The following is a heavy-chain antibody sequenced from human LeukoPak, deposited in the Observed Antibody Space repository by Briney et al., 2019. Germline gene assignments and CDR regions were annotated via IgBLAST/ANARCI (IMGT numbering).Heavy chain of an antibody. CDR3: AREVSEGFDF. J-gene: IGHJ4*02. V-gene: IGHV3-21*01. CDR1: GFTFSSYS. Sequence: GGSLRLSCTASGFTFSSYSMNWIRQAPGKGLEWVSSFGARSTSVYHAGSVKGRFAISRDNAKNSLYLQMNSLRAEDTALYYCAREVSEGFDFWGQGTLVTVSS. CDR2: FGARSTSV. D-gene: IGHD3-22*01.